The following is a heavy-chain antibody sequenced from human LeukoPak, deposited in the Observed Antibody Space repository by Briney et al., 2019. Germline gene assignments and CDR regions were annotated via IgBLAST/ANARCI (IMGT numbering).Heavy chain of an antibody. V-gene: IGHV3-74*01. J-gene: IGHJ4*02. D-gene: IGHD3-3*01. Sequence: GRSLTLSCPVSGSTFSSYWTHWVRLPPGKGTVWVARTNRDGSCTAYADSVKGRFTISKDNAKNTLYLLMNSLRAEDTAVYYCARDSVEWYIFDYWGQGTLVTVSS. CDR1: GSTFSSYW. CDR3: ARDSVEWYIFDY. CDR2: TNRDGSCT.